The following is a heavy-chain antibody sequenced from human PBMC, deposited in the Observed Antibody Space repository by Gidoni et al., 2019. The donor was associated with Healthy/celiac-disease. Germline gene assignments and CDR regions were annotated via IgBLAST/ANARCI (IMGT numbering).Heavy chain of an antibody. CDR1: GFPFRDSA. CDR2: IRSKANSYAT. V-gene: IGHV3-73*02. D-gene: IGHD3-22*01. CDR3: SLDSSGYYYVNY. Sequence: EVQLVASGGGLVQPGGSLKLSCAAPGFPFRDSAMRWVRQASGKGLEWVGRIRSKANSYATAYAASVKGRFTISRDDSKNTAYLQMNSLKTEDTAVYYCSLDSSGYYYVNYWGQGTLVTVSS. J-gene: IGHJ4*02.